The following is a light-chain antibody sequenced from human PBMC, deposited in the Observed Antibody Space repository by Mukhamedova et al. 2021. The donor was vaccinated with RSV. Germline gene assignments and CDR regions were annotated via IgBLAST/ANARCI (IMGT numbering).Light chain of an antibody. Sequence: ITISCTGTSSDVGGYNYVSWYQQHPGKAPKLMIYDVSNRPSGVSNRFSGSKSGNTASLTISGLQAGDEADYYCSSYTSSSLYVFG. J-gene: IGLJ1*01. CDR2: DVS. CDR3: SSYTSSSLYV. V-gene: IGLV2-14*04. CDR1: SSDVGGYNY.